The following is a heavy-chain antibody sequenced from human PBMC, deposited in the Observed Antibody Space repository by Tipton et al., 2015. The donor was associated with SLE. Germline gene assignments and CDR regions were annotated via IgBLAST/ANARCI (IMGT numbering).Heavy chain of an antibody. D-gene: IGHD3-3*01. CDR3: ASITFWSGYIPFYY. J-gene: IGHJ4*02. CDR2: VHDSGTT. CDR1: CVSIGSTGFF. Sequence: TLSLTCSVSCVSIGSTGFFWGWVRQSPGKGLVGVGHVHDSGTTYYNPSLGSRVTVSIDTSKNQFSLKVTSVTAADTAMYYCASITFWSGYIPFYYWGQGTLVTVS. V-gene: IGHV4-39*07.